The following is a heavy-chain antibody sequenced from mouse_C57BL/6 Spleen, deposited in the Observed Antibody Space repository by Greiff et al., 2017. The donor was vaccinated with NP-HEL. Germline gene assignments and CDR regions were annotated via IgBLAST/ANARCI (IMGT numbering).Heavy chain of an antibody. V-gene: IGHV5-4*01. Sequence: EVQGVESGGGLVKPGGSLKLSCAASGFTFSSYAMSWVRQTPEKRLEWVATISDGGSYTYYPDNVKGRFTISRDNAKNNLYLQMSHLKSEDTAMYYCARGGDDGYYWFAYWGQGTLVTVSA. CDR1: GFTFSSYA. J-gene: IGHJ3*01. D-gene: IGHD2-3*01. CDR3: ARGGDDGYYWFAY. CDR2: ISDGGSYT.